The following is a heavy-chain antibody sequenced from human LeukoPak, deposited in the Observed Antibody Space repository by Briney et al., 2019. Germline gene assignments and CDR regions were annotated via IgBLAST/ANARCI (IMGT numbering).Heavy chain of an antibody. CDR3: AREGGPYRPLDY. J-gene: IGHJ4*02. V-gene: IGHV4-34*01. Sequence: SETLSLTCAVYGGSFSGYYWSWIRQPPGKGLEWIGEINHSGSTNYNPSLKSRVTISVDTSKNQFSLKLSSVTAADTAVYYCAREGGPYRPLDYSGQGTLVTVSS. CDR1: GGSFSGYY. CDR2: INHSGST.